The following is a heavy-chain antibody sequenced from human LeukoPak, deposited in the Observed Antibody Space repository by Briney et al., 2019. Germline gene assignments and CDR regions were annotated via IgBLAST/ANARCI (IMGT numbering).Heavy chain of an antibody. J-gene: IGHJ6*02. Sequence: GRSLRLSCAASGFTFSSYSMNWVRQAPGKGLEWVSSISSSSSYIYYADSVKGRFTISRDNAKNSLYLQMNSLRAEDTAVYYCARVGEQLGDPYYYYGMDVWGQGTTVTVSS. CDR3: ARVGEQLGDPYYYYGMDV. D-gene: IGHD6-6*01. CDR2: ISSSSSYI. V-gene: IGHV3-21*01. CDR1: GFTFSSYS.